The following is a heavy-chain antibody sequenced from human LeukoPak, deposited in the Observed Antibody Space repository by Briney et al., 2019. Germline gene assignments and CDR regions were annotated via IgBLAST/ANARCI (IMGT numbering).Heavy chain of an antibody. CDR2: IDPSDSYT. CDR3: ARGSPYCSGGSCYLN. CDR1: GYSFTSYW. J-gene: IGHJ4*02. Sequence: PGESLMISCQGSGYSFTSYWISWVRQLPGKGLEWMGRIDPSDSYTNYSPSFQGHVTISADKSISTAYLQWSSLKASDTAMYYCARGSPYCSGGSCYLNWGQGTLVTVSS. V-gene: IGHV5-10-1*01. D-gene: IGHD2-15*01.